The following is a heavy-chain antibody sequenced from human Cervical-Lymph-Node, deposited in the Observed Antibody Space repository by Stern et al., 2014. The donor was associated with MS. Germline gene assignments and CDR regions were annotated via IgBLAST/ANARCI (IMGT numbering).Heavy chain of an antibody. J-gene: IGHJ6*02. V-gene: IGHV1-2*02. CDR3: ASHPRRKFQSSYFLGLDV. CDR1: GYTFTGHY. CDR2: MNPNSGGT. Sequence: QMQLVQSGAEVKQPGASVKVSCKASGYTFTGHYLHWVRQAPGQGLEWMGWMNPNSGGTNYAQKFQGRVPMTRDTSISTAYMELSRLTSDDTAIYYCASHPRRKFQSSYFLGLDVWGQGTTVTVSS. D-gene: IGHD2/OR15-2a*01.